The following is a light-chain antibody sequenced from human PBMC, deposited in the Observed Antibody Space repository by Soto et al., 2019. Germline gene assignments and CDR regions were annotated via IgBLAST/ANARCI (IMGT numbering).Light chain of an antibody. V-gene: IGLV1-40*01. CDR3: QSYDITLSARYV. Sequence: QSVLTQPPSVSGAPGQRGTISCTGSSSNIGANYDVHWYQQRPGTAPKLLIFGNSNRPSGIPDRFSGSKSGTSASLAITGLQAEDEGDYYCQSYDITLSARYVFGTGTKVTVL. J-gene: IGLJ1*01. CDR1: SSNIGANYD. CDR2: GNS.